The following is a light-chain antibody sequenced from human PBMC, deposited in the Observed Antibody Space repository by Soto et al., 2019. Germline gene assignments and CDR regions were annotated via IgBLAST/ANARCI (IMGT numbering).Light chain of an antibody. J-gene: IGLJ3*02. CDR2: DVT. CDR1: NNDVGGYNY. V-gene: IGLV2-14*01. CDR3: TSYTSVSTVV. Sequence: QSALTQPASVSGSPGQSITISCTGTNNDVGGYNYVSWYQQHPGKAPKLLIYDVTTRPSGVSSRFSGSKSGNTASLTISGLQTEDEAEYYCTSYTSVSTVVFGGGTKLTVL.